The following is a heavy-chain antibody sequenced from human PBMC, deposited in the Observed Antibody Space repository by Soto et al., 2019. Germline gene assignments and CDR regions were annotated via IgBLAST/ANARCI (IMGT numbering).Heavy chain of an antibody. CDR2: MNPNSGNT. CDR3: ARAVITSRGVIVPPSYYFDY. J-gene: IGHJ4*02. V-gene: IGHV1-8*01. D-gene: IGHD3-16*02. CDR1: GYTFTTYD. Sequence: ASVKVSCKAPGYTFTTYDINCVRQATGQGLEWMGWMNPNSGNTGYAQKFQGRVTMTRNTYISTAYMELSSLRSEDTAVYYCARAVITSRGVIVPPSYYFDYWGQGTLVTVSS.